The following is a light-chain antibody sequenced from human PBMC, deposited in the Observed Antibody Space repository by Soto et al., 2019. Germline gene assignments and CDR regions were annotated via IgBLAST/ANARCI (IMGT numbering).Light chain of an antibody. Sequence: QSVLTQPASVSGSPGQSITISCTGTSSDVGAYNYVSWYQQHPGKAPKLMIYEVSNRPSGVSHRFSGSKSDNTASLTISGLQPDDEADYYCSSYTSSRTLVFGTGTKVTVL. CDR1: SSDVGAYNY. V-gene: IGLV2-14*01. J-gene: IGLJ1*01. CDR3: SSYTSSRTLV. CDR2: EVS.